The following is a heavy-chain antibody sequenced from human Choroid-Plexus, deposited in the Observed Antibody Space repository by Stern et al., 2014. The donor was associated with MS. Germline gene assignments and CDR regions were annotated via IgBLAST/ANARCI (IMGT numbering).Heavy chain of an antibody. CDR1: GFTFSNFG. D-gene: IGHD2-15*01. CDR3: AKDRQWSTYFFDY. CDR2: ISYDGSDK. V-gene: IGHV3-30*18. J-gene: IGHJ4*02. Sequence: VQLVESGGGVAQPGRPLILSCAASGFTFSNFGMHWVRQAPGKGLEWVALISYDGSDKFYADSVKGRFTSLRGKSKNTLYMHMNSLRAEDTAVYYCAKDRQWSTYFFDYWGQGSLVTVSS.